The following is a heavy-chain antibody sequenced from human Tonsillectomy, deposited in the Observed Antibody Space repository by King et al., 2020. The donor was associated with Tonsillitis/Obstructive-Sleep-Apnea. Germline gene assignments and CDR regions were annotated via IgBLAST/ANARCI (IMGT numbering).Heavy chain of an antibody. CDR3: ARRADILTGYYIVDY. CDR1: GYCFTSYW. V-gene: IGHV5-51*01. D-gene: IGHD3-9*01. Sequence: QLVQSGAEVKKPGESLKISCKGSGYCFTSYWIGWVRQMPGKGLEWMGIIYPGDSYTSYSPSFQGQVNFSAEKSIRTAYLQWGSLKASDTAMYYCARRADILTGYYIVDYWGQGTLVTVSS. J-gene: IGHJ4*02. CDR2: IYPGDSYT.